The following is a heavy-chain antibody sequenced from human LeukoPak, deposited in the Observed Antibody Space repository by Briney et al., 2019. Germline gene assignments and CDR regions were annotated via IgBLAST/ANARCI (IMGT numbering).Heavy chain of an antibody. D-gene: IGHD2-2*02. CDR2: ISAYNGNT. CDR3: ARDPPYCSSTSCYIDY. V-gene: IGHV1-18*01. CDR1: SYTFTNYA. Sequence: ASVKVSCKASSYTFTNYAFTWVRQAPGQGLEWMGWISAYNGNTNYAQKLQGRVTMTTDTSTSTAYMELRSLRSDDTAVYYCARDPPYCSSTSCYIDYWGQGTLVTVSS. J-gene: IGHJ4*02.